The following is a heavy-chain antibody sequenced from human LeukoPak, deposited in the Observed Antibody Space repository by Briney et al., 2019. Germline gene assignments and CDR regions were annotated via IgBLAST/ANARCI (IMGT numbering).Heavy chain of an antibody. V-gene: IGHV3-49*03. D-gene: IGHD6-19*01. CDR1: GFTFGDYA. CDR2: IRSKAYGETT. J-gene: IGHJ5*01. CDR3: TREGSGWYDC. Sequence: GGSLGPSCTASGFTFGDYAMSWFRQAPGKGLEWVGFIRSKAYGETTDYAASVKVRFTISRDDAKSIVYLQMNSLKTEDTAVYYCTREGSGWYDCWGQGTLVTVSS.